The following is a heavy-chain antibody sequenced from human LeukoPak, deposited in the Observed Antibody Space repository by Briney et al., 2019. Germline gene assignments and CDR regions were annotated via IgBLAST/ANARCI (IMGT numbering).Heavy chain of an antibody. CDR1: SGSISSYY. CDR3: ARAPPSAPFDY. CDR2: IYYSGST. V-gene: IGHV4-59*01. D-gene: IGHD3-10*01. Sequence: SETLSLTCTVSSGSISSYYWGWIRQPPGKGLEWIADIYYSGSTNYNPSLKSRVTISVDTSKNQFSLGLSSVTAADTAMYYCARAPPSAPFDYWGRGILVTVSS. J-gene: IGHJ4*02.